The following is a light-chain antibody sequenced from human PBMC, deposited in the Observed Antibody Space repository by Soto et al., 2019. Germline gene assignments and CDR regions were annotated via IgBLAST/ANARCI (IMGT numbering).Light chain of an antibody. CDR2: DVS. J-gene: IGLJ1*01. CDR3: SSYTSSSLHV. CDR1: SSDVGGYNY. V-gene: IGLV2-14*03. Sequence: HSALTQPASVSGSPGQSVTISCTGTSSDVGGYNYVSWYQQYPGKAPKLMIYDVSNRPSGVSNRFSGSESGNPASLTISGRQAEDEADYYCSSYTSSSLHVFGTGTKVTVL.